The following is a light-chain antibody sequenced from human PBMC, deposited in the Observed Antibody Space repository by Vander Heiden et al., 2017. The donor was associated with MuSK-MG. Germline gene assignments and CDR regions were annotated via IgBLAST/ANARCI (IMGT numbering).Light chain of an antibody. J-gene: IGKJ2*01. CDR1: QSVSSN. V-gene: IGKV3-15*01. Sequence: EIVMTQSPATLSVSPGERATLSCRASQSVSSNLAWYQQKPGQAPRLLIYGASTRATGIPARFSGSGYGKEFTLTISSLQSEDFAVYYCQQYNNWPPSTFGQGTKLEIK. CDR2: GAS. CDR3: QQYNNWPPST.